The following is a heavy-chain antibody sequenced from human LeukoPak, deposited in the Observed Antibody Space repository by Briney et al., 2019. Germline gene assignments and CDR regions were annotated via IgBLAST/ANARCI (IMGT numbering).Heavy chain of an antibody. D-gene: IGHD3-3*01. V-gene: IGHV3-7*03. CDR1: GFTFSNYW. CDR2: IKQDGSVK. Sequence: GGSLRLSCAVSGFTFSNYWMSWVRQAPGKGLEWVANIKQDGSVKYYVDSVKGRFTISRENAKNSLYLQMDSLRVEDTAVYHCAKGLSASGRFNAFDIWGQGTMVTVSS. CDR3: AKGLSASGRFNAFDI. J-gene: IGHJ3*02.